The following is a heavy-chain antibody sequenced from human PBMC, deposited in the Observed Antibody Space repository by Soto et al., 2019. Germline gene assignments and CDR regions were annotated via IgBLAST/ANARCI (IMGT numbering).Heavy chain of an antibody. CDR2: IIPVFGTA. CDR1: RVAFSKFI. D-gene: IGHD2-2*01. V-gene: IGHV1-69*01. CDR3: AKVRYSSPMGYYYGMDV. J-gene: IGHJ6*02. Sequence: QAQLEQSGGEVKKPGSSVKVSCKASRVAFSKFIVTWVRQAPGVGLEWVGGIIPVFGTANYAQKFQGRVTITADESTSTSYMEVNNLRSEDTAMYYCAKVRYSSPMGYYYGMDVWGQGTTVTVSS.